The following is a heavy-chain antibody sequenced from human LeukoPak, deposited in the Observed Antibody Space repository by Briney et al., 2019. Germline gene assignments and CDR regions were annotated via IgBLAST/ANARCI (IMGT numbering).Heavy chain of an antibody. CDR3: ASGRTYCGGDCQNDAFDI. V-gene: IGHV5-51*01. J-gene: IGHJ3*02. Sequence: GESLKISCKGSGYGFTSYWIGWVRQMPGKGLEWMGIIYPGDSDTRYSPSFQGQVTISADKSISTAYLQWSSLKASDTAIYYCASGRTYCGGDCQNDAFDIWGQGTMDTVSS. CDR1: GYGFTSYW. CDR2: IYPGDSDT. D-gene: IGHD2-21*02.